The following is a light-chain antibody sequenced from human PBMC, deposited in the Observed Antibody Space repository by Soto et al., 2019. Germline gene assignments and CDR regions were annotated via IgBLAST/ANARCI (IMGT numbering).Light chain of an antibody. Sequence: EIVLTQSPATLSLSPGERATLSCRASQSVSSYLAWYQQKPGQAPRLLIYDASNRATGIPARFSGSGSGTDFTLNIISLEPEYFAVYYCQQRSSSWTFGQGTKVEIK. J-gene: IGKJ1*01. CDR3: QQRSSSWT. CDR2: DAS. V-gene: IGKV3-11*01. CDR1: QSVSSY.